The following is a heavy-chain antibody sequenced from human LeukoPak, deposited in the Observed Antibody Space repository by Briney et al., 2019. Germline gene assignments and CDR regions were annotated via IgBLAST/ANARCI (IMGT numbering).Heavy chain of an antibody. CDR2: ISYDGSNK. J-gene: IGHJ3*02. D-gene: IGHD3-10*01. V-gene: IGHV3-30*09. CDR1: GFTFSSYA. Sequence: GGSLRLSCAASGFTFSSYAMHWVRQAPGKGLEWVAVISYDGSNKYYADSVKGRFAISRDNSKNTLYLQMNSLRAEDTAVYYCARDLRVIFDAFDIWGQGTMVTVSS. CDR3: ARDLRVIFDAFDI.